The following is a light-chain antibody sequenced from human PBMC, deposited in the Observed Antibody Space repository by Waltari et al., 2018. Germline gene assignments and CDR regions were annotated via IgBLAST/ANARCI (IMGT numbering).Light chain of an antibody. Sequence: EIVVTQSPATLSLSPGERATLSCRASENVETNIAWYKQKPGQPPRLLIFGASTRATDIPPRFRGSGSGTEFTLSISSLQSEDFAVYYCHQYKNWPPWTFGQGTKVEIK. V-gene: IGKV3-15*01. CDR3: HQYKNWPPWT. CDR1: ENVETN. CDR2: GAS. J-gene: IGKJ1*01.